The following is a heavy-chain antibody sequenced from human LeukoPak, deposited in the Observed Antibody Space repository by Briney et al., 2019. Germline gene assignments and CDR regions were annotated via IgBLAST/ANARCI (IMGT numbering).Heavy chain of an antibody. CDR3: AKPPGYQLLCSYLDS. V-gene: IGHV3-23*01. J-gene: IGHJ4*02. CDR1: GFTFSSYA. CDR2: ISGSGDTI. D-gene: IGHD2-2*01. Sequence: PGGSLRLSCAASGFTFSSYAMSWVRQAPGKGLEWVSVISGSGDTIYYADSVKGRFTISRDNSKNTLYLQMNSLRAEDTAVYYCAKPPGYQLLCSYLDSWGQGTLVTVSS.